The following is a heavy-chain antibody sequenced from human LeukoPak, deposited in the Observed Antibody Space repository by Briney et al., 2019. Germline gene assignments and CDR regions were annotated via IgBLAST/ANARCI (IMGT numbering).Heavy chain of an antibody. CDR3: ARVGDYALKD. CDR2: IYYSGST. Sequence: PSETLSLTCTVSGGSISSYYWSWIRQPPGMGLEWIGYIYYSGSTNYNPSLKSRVTISVDTSKNQFSLKLSSVTAADTAVYYCARVGDYALKDWGQGTLVTVSS. D-gene: IGHD3-16*01. V-gene: IGHV4-59*08. CDR1: GGSISSYY. J-gene: IGHJ4*02.